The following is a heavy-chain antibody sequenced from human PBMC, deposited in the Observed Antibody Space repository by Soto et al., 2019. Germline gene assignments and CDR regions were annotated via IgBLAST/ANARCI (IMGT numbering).Heavy chain of an antibody. J-gene: IGHJ4*02. Sequence: ASVKVSCKASGYTFTSYDINWVRQATGQGLEWMGWMNPNSGNTGYAQKFQGRVTMTRNTSISAAYMELSSLRSEDTAVYYCARGSSYYYDSSGYYSDYWGQGTLVTVSS. D-gene: IGHD3-22*01. CDR3: ARGSSYYYDSSGYYSDY. CDR1: GYTFTSYD. V-gene: IGHV1-8*01. CDR2: MNPNSGNT.